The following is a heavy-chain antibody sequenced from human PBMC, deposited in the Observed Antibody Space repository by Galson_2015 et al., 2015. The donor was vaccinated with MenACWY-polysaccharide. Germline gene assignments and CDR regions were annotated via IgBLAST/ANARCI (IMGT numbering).Heavy chain of an antibody. CDR3: ARRASPLALSKYYYYGMDV. CDR1: KFAFINYA. V-gene: IGHV3-30*04. J-gene: IGHJ6*02. Sequence: SLRLSCAASKFAFINYAMHWVRQAPGKGLEWVALISHDGRDKYYAESVKGRFTISRDQSTNTLFLQMGSLRPEDTAVYYCARRASPLALSKYYYYGMDVWGQGTTVTVSS. CDR2: ISHDGRDK.